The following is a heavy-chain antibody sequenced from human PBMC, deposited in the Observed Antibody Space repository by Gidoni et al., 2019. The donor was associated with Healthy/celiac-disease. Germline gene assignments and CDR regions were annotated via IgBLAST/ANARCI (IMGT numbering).Heavy chain of an antibody. CDR3: AKDRLATAMVTNWFDP. Sequence: QVQLVESGGGVVQPGRSLRLSCAASGFTFSSYGMHWVRQAPGKGLEWVAVISYDGSNKYYADSVKGRFTISRDNSKNTLYLQMNSLRAEDTAVYYCAKDRLATAMVTNWFDPWGQGTLVTVSS. D-gene: IGHD5-18*01. CDR1: GFTFSSYG. V-gene: IGHV3-30*18. CDR2: ISYDGSNK. J-gene: IGHJ5*02.